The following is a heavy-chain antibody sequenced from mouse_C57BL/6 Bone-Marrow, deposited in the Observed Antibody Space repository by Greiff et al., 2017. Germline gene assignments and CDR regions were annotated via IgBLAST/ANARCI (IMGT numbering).Heavy chain of an antibody. V-gene: IGHV1-61*01. CDR1: GYTFTSYW. CDR3: ARFRGAY. CDR2: IYPSASET. Sequence: VKLQQPGAELVRPGSSVKLSCKASGYTFTSYWMDWVKQRPGQGLEWIGNIYPSASETHYNQKFKDKDTLTVDKSSSTAYRQLSSLTSDDSSVYYCARFRGAYWGQGTLVTVSA. J-gene: IGHJ3*01.